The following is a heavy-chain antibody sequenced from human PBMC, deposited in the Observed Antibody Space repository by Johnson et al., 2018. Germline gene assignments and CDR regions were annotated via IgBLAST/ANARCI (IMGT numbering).Heavy chain of an antibody. CDR2: IWSDGSNE. CDR1: GFTFSTYG. D-gene: IGHD3-10*01. CDR3: ARRASTSYGKGRYSSFVYGVDV. Sequence: QVQLVESGGGVVQPGRSLRLSCAASGFTFSTYGMHWVRQAPGKGLEWVAVIWSDGSNEYYAYSVKGRFTIYRDNSKNTLYLQMNSLRSEDTAVYYCARRASTSYGKGRYSSFVYGVDVWGQGTTVTVSS. V-gene: IGHV3-33*01. J-gene: IGHJ6*02.